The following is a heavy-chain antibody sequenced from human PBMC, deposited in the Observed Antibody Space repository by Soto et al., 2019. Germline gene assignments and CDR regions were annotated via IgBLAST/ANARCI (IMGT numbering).Heavy chain of an antibody. Sequence: EVQLVESGGGLVKPGGSLRLSCAASGFSFVNAWMSWVRQGPGKGLESVGRIKSRYDAGTTDYVAHVKGRFTISRDDSKNTLYLQMNSRKTEDTGVYYCKTEGLEQESADIDYWGQGTLVTVSS. CDR1: GFSFVNAW. CDR3: KTEGLEQESADIDY. CDR2: IKSRYDAGTT. D-gene: IGHD1-1*01. J-gene: IGHJ4*02. V-gene: IGHV3-15*01.